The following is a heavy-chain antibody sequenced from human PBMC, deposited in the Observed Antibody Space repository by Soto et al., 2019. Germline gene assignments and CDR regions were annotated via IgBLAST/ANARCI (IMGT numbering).Heavy chain of an antibody. CDR3: ARVDYYYGSGSYYSTKYYYYGMDV. Sequence: GGSLRLSCAASGFTFSSYLMSWVRQSPGKGLEWVANIKQDGSEKYYVDSVKGRFTISRDNAKNSLYLQMNSLRAEDTAVYYCARVDYYYGSGSYYSTKYYYYGMDVWGQGTTVTVSS. V-gene: IGHV3-7*03. J-gene: IGHJ6*02. CDR1: GFTFSSYL. D-gene: IGHD3-10*01. CDR2: IKQDGSEK.